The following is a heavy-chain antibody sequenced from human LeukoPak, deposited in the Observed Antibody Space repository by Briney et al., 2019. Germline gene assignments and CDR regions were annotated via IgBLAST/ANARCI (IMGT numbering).Heavy chain of an antibody. V-gene: IGHV4-59*08. CDR3: ARLRVGYSFSPFDY. D-gene: IGHD5-24*01. J-gene: IGHJ4*02. CDR2: IYYIGST. Sequence: SETLSLTCTVSGGSISSYYWSWIRQPPGKGLEWIGYIYYIGSTNYNPSLKSRVTISVDTSNNQFSLKLSSVTAADTAVYYCARLRVGYSFSPFDYWGQGTLVTVSS. CDR1: GGSISSYY.